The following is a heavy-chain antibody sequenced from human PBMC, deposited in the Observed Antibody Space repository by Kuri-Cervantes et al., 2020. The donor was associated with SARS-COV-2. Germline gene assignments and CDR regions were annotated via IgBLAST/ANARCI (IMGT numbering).Heavy chain of an antibody. D-gene: IGHD3-3*01. V-gene: IGHV4-34*01. Sequence: SETLSLTCTVSGGSISSYYWSWIRQPPGKGLEWIGEINHSGSTNYNPSLKSRVTISVDTSKNQFSLKLSSVTAADTAVYYCATSGYYDFWSGYYFDYWGQGTLVTVSS. CDR1: GGSISSYY. J-gene: IGHJ4*02. CDR2: INHSGST. CDR3: ATSGYYDFWSGYYFDY.